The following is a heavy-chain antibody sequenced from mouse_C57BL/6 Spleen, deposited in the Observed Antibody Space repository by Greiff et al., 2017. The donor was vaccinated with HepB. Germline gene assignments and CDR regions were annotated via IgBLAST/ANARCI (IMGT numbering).Heavy chain of an antibody. J-gene: IGHJ2*01. Sequence: EVQLQQSGPELVKPGASVKISCKASGYSFTGYYMNWVKQSPEKSLEWIGEINPSTGGTTYNQKFKAQATLTVDKSSSTAYMQLKSLTSEDSAVYYCARGETWGYYFDYWGQGTTLTVSS. V-gene: IGHV1-42*01. CDR3: ARGETWGYYFDY. CDR2: INPSTGGT. CDR1: GYSFTGYY.